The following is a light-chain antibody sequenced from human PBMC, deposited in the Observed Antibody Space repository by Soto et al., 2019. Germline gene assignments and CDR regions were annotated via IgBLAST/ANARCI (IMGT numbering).Light chain of an antibody. V-gene: IGLV4-69*01. Sequence: QSVLTQSPSASASLGASVKLTCTLSSAHSSYAIACHQQQPEKGPPYLMTLNSDGRHSKGPGLPDRFSGSSSGSERYLTFSRLRSADEADYYCQTWGIGIQAFGGGTKPTFL. J-gene: IGLJ3*02. CDR1: SAHSSYA. CDR2: LNSDGRH. CDR3: QTWGIGIQA.